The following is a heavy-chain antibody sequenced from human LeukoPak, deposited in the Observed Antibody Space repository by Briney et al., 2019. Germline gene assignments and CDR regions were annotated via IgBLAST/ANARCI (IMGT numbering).Heavy chain of an antibody. Sequence: PGRSLRLSCAASGFTFSSYWMSWVRQAPGKGLEWVANIKQDGSEKYYVDSVKGRFTISRDNAKNSLYLQMNSLRAEDTGVYYCASITIFGVVPGGFDPWGQGTLVTVSS. J-gene: IGHJ5*02. CDR2: IKQDGSEK. V-gene: IGHV3-7*01. D-gene: IGHD3-3*01. CDR3: ASITIFGVVPGGFDP. CDR1: GFTFSSYW.